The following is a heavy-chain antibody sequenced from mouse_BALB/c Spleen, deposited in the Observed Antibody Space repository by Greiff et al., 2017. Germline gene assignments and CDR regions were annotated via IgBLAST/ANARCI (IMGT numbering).Heavy chain of an antibody. D-gene: IGHD2-10*01. CDR2: IRSKSNNYAT. V-gene: IGHV10-1*02. J-gene: IGHJ1*01. CDR1: GFTFNTYA. CDR3: VRPYYGNYFDV. Sequence: EVHLVESGGGLVQPKGSLKLSCAASGFTFNTYAMNWVRQAPGKGLEWVARIRSKSNNYATYYADSVKDRFTISRDDSQSMLYLQMNNLKTEDTAMYYCVRPYYGNYFDVWGAGTTVTVSS.